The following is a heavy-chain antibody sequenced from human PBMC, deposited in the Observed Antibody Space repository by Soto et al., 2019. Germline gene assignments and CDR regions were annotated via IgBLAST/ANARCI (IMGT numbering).Heavy chain of an antibody. CDR2: IYYSGST. J-gene: IGHJ4*02. V-gene: IGHV4-39*01. CDR3: APSIAAAGTSPSPLDY. D-gene: IGHD6-13*01. CDR1: GGSISSSSYY. Sequence: SETLSLTCAVSGGSISSSSYYWGWIRQPPGKGLEWIGSIYYSGSTYYNPSLKSRVTISVDTSKNQFSLKLSSVTAADTAVYYCAPSIAAAGTSPSPLDYWGQGTLVTVPS.